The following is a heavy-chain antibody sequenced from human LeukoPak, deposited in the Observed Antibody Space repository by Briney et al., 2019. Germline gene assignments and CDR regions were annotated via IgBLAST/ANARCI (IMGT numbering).Heavy chain of an antibody. J-gene: IGHJ4*02. D-gene: IGHD5-12*01. CDR2: ISSSGSTI. CDR3: ARGPRLGGYSGYDGGFDY. Sequence: GGSLRLSCAASRFTFSSYEMNWVRQAPGKGLEWVSYISSSGSTIYYADSVKGRFTISRDNAKNSLYLQMNSLRAEDTAVYYCARGPRLGGYSGYDGGFDYWGQGTLVTVSS. CDR1: RFTFSSYE. V-gene: IGHV3-48*03.